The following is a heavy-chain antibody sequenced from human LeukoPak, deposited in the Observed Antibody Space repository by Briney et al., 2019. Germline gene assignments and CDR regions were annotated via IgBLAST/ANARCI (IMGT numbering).Heavy chain of an antibody. CDR1: GFTFSSYS. CDR2: ISSSSSTI. J-gene: IGHJ4*02. CDR3: ASTPVHYGDYFDY. V-gene: IGHV3-48*04. D-gene: IGHD4-17*01. Sequence: GGSLGLSCAASGFTFSSYSMNWVRQAPGKGLEWVSYISSSSSTIYYADSVKGRFTISRDNAKNSLYLQMNSLRAEDTAVYYCASTPVHYGDYFDYWGQGTLVTVSS.